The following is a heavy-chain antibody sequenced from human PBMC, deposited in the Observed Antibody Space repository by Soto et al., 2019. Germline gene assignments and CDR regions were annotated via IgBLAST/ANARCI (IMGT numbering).Heavy chain of an antibody. V-gene: IGHV1-69*13. CDR3: ARGGHRDYYYYGMDV. J-gene: IGHJ6*02. Sequence: SVKDSCKASGGTFSSYAISWVRQAPGQGLEWMGGIIPIFGTANYAQKFQGRVTITADESTSTAYMELSSLRSEDTAVYYCARGGHRDYYYYGMDVWGQGTTVTVSS. CDR2: IIPIFGTA. CDR1: GGTFSSYA.